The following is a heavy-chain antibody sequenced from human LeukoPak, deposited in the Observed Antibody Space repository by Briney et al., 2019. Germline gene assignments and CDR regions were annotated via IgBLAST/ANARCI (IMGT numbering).Heavy chain of an antibody. J-gene: IGHJ3*02. V-gene: IGHV4-30-2*01. CDR2: FHHTVGI. CDR3: VRGGGLPNCGGYCPPDT. Sequence: SQTLSLTCTVSGGSISHVAYSWSWIRQPPGEGLEWIGLFHHTVGIDYKPSLKSRVTISGDRTKNQLSLTLTSVTAADTAVYCCVRGGGLPNCGGYCPPDTWGQGKMVIVSS. CDR1: GGSISHVAYS. D-gene: IGHD2-21*02.